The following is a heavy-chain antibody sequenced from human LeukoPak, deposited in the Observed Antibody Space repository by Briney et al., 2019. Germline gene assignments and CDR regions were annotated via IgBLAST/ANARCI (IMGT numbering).Heavy chain of an antibody. Sequence: SETLSLTCAVSGYSISSGYYWGWIRQPPGKGLEWIGSIYHSRSTYYNPSLKSRVTISVDTSKNQFSLKLSSVTAADTAVYYCARVSSSWYGTLGYWGQGTLVTVSS. CDR2: IYHSRST. D-gene: IGHD6-13*01. J-gene: IGHJ4*02. CDR3: ARVSSSWYGTLGY. V-gene: IGHV4-38-2*01. CDR1: GYSISSGYY.